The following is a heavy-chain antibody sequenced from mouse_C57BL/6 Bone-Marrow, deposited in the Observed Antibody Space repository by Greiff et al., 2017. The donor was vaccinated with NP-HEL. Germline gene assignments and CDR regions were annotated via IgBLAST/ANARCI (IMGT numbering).Heavy chain of an antibody. CDR1: GFSLTSYG. V-gene: IGHV2-3*01. D-gene: IGHD1-1*02. CDR2: IWGDGST. J-gene: IGHJ4*01. CDR3: AKVVSFDDYDAMDY. Sequence: VHLVESGPGLVAPSQSLSITCTVSGFSLTSYGVSWVRQPPGKGLEWLGVIWGDGSTNYHSALISRLSISKDNSKSQVFLKLNSLQTDDTATYYCAKVVSFDDYDAMDYWGQGTSVTVSS.